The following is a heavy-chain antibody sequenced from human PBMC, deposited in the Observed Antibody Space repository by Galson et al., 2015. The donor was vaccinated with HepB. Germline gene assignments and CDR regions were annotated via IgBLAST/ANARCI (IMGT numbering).Heavy chain of an antibody. CDR3: ARVYTYGPRSEHYYGMDV. J-gene: IGHJ6*02. D-gene: IGHD2-15*01. Sequence: SVKVSCKASGYSFSGYGVTWMRLAPGQGLEWMGWISVYNGNTDYGQKFQGRVTMATDRSKSTAYMEMRSLRSDDTAVYYCARVYTYGPRSEHYYGMDVWGQGTTVIVSS. CDR1: GYSFSGYG. V-gene: IGHV1-18*04. CDR2: ISVYNGNT.